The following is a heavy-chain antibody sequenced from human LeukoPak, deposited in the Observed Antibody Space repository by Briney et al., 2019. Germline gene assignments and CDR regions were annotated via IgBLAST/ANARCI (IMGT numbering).Heavy chain of an antibody. CDR3: ARGRDGYKNY. CDR2: INHSGST. J-gene: IGHJ4*02. Sequence: TSETLSLTCAVYGGSFSGYYWSCIRQPPGKGLEWIGEINHSGSTNYNPSLKSRVTISVDTSKNQFSLKLSSVTAADTAVYYCARGRDGYKNYWGQGTLVTVSS. CDR1: GGSFSGYY. D-gene: IGHD5-24*01. V-gene: IGHV4-34*01.